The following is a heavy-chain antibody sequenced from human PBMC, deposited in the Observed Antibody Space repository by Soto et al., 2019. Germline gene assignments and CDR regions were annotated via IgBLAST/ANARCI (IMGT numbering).Heavy chain of an antibody. D-gene: IGHD6-6*01. CDR3: ARTGGGMAARPLEY. CDR1: GYMFTTYS. V-gene: IGHV1-18*04. CDR2: MSAYNGNK. Sequence: QVQLVQSGGEVKKPGASVEVSCRTSGYMFTTYSMSWVRQAPGQGLERMAWMSAYNGNKKYAQKFQGRVTMTTATPTSTVSIDLRNLTSDDTGTYFCARTGGGMAARPLEYWGQGTLVTVSS. J-gene: IGHJ4*02.